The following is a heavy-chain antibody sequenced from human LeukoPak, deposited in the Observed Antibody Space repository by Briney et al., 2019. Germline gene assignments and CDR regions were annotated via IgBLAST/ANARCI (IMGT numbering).Heavy chain of an antibody. V-gene: IGHV3-23*01. CDR3: VKGPRPDITVAHTVEN. CDR2: ISSRGDST. J-gene: IGHJ4*02. D-gene: IGHD6-19*01. CDR1: GFIFGNYA. Sequence: GGSLRLSCAASGFIFGNYAMSWVRQVPGRGLEWVSTISSRGDSTYVADSVKGRFTISRDNSKNSLYLQMNTVRAEDTAVYYCVKGPRPDITVAHTVENWGQGTLVTVSS.